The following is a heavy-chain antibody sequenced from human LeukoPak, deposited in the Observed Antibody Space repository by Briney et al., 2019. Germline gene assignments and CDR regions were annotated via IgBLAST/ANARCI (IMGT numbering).Heavy chain of an antibody. D-gene: IGHD3-22*01. CDR1: GYTFINHD. CDR3: ARGDITTWGAFDI. CDR2: MNSNSGNT. V-gene: IGHV1-8*03. Sequence: GASVKVSCKGYGYTFINHDIDWVRQAAGQGLEWMGWMNSNSGNTGYAQKFQGRVTFTRDTSISTAYMELSSLRSEDTAVYYCARGDITTWGAFDIWGQGTMVTVSS. J-gene: IGHJ3*02.